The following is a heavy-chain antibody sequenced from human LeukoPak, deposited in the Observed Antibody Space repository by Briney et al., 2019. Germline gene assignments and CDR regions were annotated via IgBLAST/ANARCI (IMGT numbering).Heavy chain of an antibody. CDR3: ARDSPVVRSPIYYYYYMDV. Sequence: SETLSLTCTVSGGSISSSRYYWGWIRQPPGKGLEWIGSIYYSGSTYYNPSLKSRVTISVDTSKNQFSLKLSSVTAADTAVYYCARDSPVVRSPIYYYYYMDVWGKGTTVTVSS. D-gene: IGHD2-15*01. CDR1: GGSISSSRYY. CDR2: IYYSGST. J-gene: IGHJ6*03. V-gene: IGHV4-39*02.